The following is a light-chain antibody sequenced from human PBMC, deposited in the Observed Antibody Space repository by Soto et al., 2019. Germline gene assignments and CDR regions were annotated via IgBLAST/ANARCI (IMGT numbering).Light chain of an antibody. CDR3: SSYTSSSTSVV. CDR2: DVS. CDR1: SSDVGGYNY. Sequence: QSVLTQPASVSGSPGQSSIISCTGTSSDVGGYNYVSLYQQHPGKAPKHMIYDVSNRPSGVSNRVSGSKSGNTASLTISGLQAEDEADYYCSSYTSSSTSVVFGGGTKLTVL. V-gene: IGLV2-14*01. J-gene: IGLJ2*01.